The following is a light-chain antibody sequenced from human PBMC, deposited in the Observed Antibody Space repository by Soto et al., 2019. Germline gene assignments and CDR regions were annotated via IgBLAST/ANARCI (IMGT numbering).Light chain of an antibody. J-gene: IGLJ2*01. CDR3: QVWDSSSDHVV. CDR2: YDS. Sequence: SSELTQPPSVSVAPAKTASITCGGNNNGSKSVHWYQQKPGQAPVLVIYYDSDRPSGIPERFSGSNSGNTATLTISRVEAGDEADYYCQVWDSSSDHVVFGGGTKLTVL. CDR1: NNGSKS. V-gene: IGLV3-21*04.